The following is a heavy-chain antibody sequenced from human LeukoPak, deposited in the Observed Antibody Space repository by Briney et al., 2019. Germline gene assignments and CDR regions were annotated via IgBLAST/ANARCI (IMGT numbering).Heavy chain of an antibody. CDR1: GFIFGNYG. CDR3: AKDKWFGELLLLRKEYYFDY. CDR2: INWNGGST. D-gene: IGHD3-10*01. V-gene: IGHV3-20*04. J-gene: IGHJ4*02. Sequence: GGSLRLSCAASGFIFGNYGMSWVRQAPGKGLEWVCGINWNGGSTGYADSVEGRFTISRDNSKNTLYLQMNSLRAEDTAVYYCAKDKWFGELLLLRKEYYFDYWGQGTLVTVSS.